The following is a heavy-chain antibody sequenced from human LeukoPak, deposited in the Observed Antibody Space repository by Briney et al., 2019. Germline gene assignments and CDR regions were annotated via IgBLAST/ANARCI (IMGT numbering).Heavy chain of an antibody. J-gene: IGHJ4*02. D-gene: IGHD2-2*01. V-gene: IGHV1-2*02. CDR1: GYTFTGYY. CDR3: ARKPRGYCSSTSCHRPFDY. Sequence: GASVKVSCKGSGYTFTGYYMHWVRQAPGQGLEWMGWINPNSGGTNYAQKFQGRVTMTRDTSISTAYMELSRLRSDDTAVYYCARKPRGYCSSTSCHRPFDYWGQGTLVTVSS. CDR2: INPNSGGT.